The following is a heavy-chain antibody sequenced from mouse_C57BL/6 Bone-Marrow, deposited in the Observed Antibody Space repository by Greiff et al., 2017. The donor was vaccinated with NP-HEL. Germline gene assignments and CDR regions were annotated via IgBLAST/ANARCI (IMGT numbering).Heavy chain of an antibody. J-gene: IGHJ2*01. V-gene: IGHV1-64*01. D-gene: IGHD3-2*02. CDR2: IHPNSGST. Sequence: QVQLQQPGAELVKPGASVKLSCKASGYTFPSYWMHWVKQRPGQGLEWIGMIHPNSGSTNYNEKFKSKATLTVDKSSSTAYMQLSSLTSEDSAVYDGARGGAQAPGVYFDYGGQGTNLTVSS. CDR1: GYTFPSYW. CDR3: ARGGAQAPGVYFDY.